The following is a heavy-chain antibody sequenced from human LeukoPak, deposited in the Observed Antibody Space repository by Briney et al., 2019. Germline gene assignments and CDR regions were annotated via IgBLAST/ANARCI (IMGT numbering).Heavy chain of an antibody. CDR1: GFTFSSYG. CDR2: IWYDGSNK. CDR3: ARAQAGYSSSWYAGVPYYFDY. V-gene: IGHV3-33*01. Sequence: GGSLRLSCAASGFTFSSYGMHWVRQAPGKGLEWVAVIWYDGSNKYYADSVKGRFTISRDNAKNSLYLQMNSLRAEDTAVYYCARAQAGYSSSWYAGVPYYFDYWGQGTLVTVSS. J-gene: IGHJ4*02. D-gene: IGHD6-13*01.